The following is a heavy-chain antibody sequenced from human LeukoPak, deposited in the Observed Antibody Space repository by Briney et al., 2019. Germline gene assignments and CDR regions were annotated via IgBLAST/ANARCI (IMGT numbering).Heavy chain of an antibody. CDR1: GFTFTNYG. Sequence: PGASLRLSCVASGFTFTNYGMSWVRQPPGKGLEWVSSINDNGLNTHYADSVKGRFTISRDDSKNTLHLQMNSLRADDTALYYCTKVVGGWYPIDYGGQGVLVIVS. CDR3: TKVVGGWYPIDY. CDR2: INDNGLNT. J-gene: IGHJ4*02. D-gene: IGHD6-19*01. V-gene: IGHV3-23*01.